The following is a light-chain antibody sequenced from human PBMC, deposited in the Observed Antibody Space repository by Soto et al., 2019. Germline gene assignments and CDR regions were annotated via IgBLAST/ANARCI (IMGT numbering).Light chain of an antibody. Sequence: EIVLTQSPGTLSLSTGERATLSCRASQSVSSSYLAWYQQKPGQAPRLLIYGASSRATGIPDRFSGSGSGTDFTLTISRLEPEDFAVYYCQQYGSSSWTFCQGTKVHI. CDR2: GAS. J-gene: IGKJ1*01. CDR1: QSVSSSY. CDR3: QQYGSSSWT. V-gene: IGKV3-20*01.